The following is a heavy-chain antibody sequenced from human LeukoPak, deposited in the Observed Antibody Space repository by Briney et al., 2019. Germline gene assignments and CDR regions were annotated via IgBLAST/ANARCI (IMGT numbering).Heavy chain of an antibody. CDR1: GGSISSSSYY. CDR2: IYYSGST. D-gene: IGHD6-13*01. CDR3: ARHGAAALSYNWFDP. J-gene: IGHJ5*02. Sequence: SETLSLTCTVSGGSISSSSYYWGWIRQPPGKGLEWIGSIYYSGSTYYNPSLKSRVTISVDTSKNQFSLKLSFVTAADTAVYYCARHGAAALSYNWFDPWGQGTPVTVSS. V-gene: IGHV4-39*01.